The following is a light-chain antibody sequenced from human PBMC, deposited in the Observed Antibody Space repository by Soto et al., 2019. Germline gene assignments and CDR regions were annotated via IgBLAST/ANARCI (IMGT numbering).Light chain of an antibody. Sequence: QSVLTQPPSLSGAPGQRVTISCTGSRSNIGAGYDVHWYQQLPGTAPKLLIYGNSNRPSGVPDRFSGSKSDTSASLAITGLQDKDEADYYCQSYDSSMSGWVLGGGTKVTVL. J-gene: IGLJ3*02. CDR2: GNS. V-gene: IGLV1-40*01. CDR3: QSYDSSMSGWV. CDR1: RSNIGAGYD.